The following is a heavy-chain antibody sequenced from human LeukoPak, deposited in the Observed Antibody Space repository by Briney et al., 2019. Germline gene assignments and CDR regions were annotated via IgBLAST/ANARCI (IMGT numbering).Heavy chain of an antibody. Sequence: PSETLSLTCTVSGGSISSYYWSWIRQPPGKGLEWIGYIYYSGSTNYNPSLKSRVTISVDTSKNQFSLKLSSVTAADTAVYYCARHDDYGDYWYFDLWGRGTLVTVSS. CDR3: ARHDDYGDYWYFDL. D-gene: IGHD4-17*01. CDR2: IYYSGST. V-gene: IGHV4-59*08. CDR1: GGSISSYY. J-gene: IGHJ2*01.